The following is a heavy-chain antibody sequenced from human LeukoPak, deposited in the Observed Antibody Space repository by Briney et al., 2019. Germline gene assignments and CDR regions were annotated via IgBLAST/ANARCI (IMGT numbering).Heavy chain of an antibody. J-gene: IGHJ5*02. CDR3: ARLVRGVIITSWFDP. D-gene: IGHD3-10*01. Sequence: PSGTLSLTCAVSGGSISSSNWWSWVRQPPGKGLEWIGEIYHSGSTNYNPSLKSRVTISVDKSKNQFSLKLSSVTAADMAVYYCARLVRGVIITSWFDPWGQGTLVTVSS. CDR1: GGSISSSNW. V-gene: IGHV4-4*02. CDR2: IYHSGST.